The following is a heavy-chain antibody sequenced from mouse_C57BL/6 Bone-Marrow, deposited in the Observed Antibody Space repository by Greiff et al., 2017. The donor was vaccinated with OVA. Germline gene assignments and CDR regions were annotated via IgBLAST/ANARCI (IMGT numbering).Heavy chain of an antibody. V-gene: IGHV1-55*01. CDR3: ARVLLLRYYFDY. Sequence: QVQLQQPGAELVKPGASVKMSCKASGYTFTSYWITWVKQRPGQGLEWIGDIYPGSGSTIYNEKFKSKATLTVDTSSSTAYMQLSSLTSEDSAVYYCARVLLLRYYFDYWGQGTTLTVSS. D-gene: IGHD1-1*01. J-gene: IGHJ2*01. CDR2: IYPGSGST. CDR1: GYTFTSYW.